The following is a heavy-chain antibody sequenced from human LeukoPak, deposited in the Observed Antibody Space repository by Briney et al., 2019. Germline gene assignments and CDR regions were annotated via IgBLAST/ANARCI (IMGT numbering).Heavy chain of an antibody. J-gene: IGHJ4*02. D-gene: IGHD3-10*01. Sequence: GGSLRLSCAASGFTFSSYEMNWVRQAPGKGLEWVSSISSSSSYIYYADSVRGRFTISRDNPKNSLYLQMNSLRAEDTAVYYCARVALVSGPSYGSESEAADYWGQGTLVTVSS. V-gene: IGHV3-21*01. CDR2: ISSSSSYI. CDR3: ARVALVSGPSYGSESEAADY. CDR1: GFTFSSYE.